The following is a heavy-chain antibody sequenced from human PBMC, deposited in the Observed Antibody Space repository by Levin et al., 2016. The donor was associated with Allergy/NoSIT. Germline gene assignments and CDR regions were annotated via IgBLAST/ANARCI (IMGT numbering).Heavy chain of an antibody. CDR2: IIPILDIA. J-gene: IGHJ6*03. V-gene: IGHV1-69*10. D-gene: IGHD2-2*01. CDR3: ARGEVGIVVYYYYHMDV. CDR1: GGTFSSYA. Sequence: SVKVSCKASGGTFSSYAISWVRQAPGQGLEWMGGIIPILDIAKYAQKFQGRVTITADKSTSTAYMELSSLRSEDTAVYYCARGEVGIVVYYYYHMDVWGKGTTVTVSS.